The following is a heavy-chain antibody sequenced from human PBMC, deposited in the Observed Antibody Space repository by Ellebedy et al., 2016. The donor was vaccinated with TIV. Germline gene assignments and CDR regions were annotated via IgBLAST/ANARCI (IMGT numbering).Heavy chain of an antibody. D-gene: IGHD4-11*01. V-gene: IGHV4-59*08. Sequence: SETLSLTCTVSGGSISSYYWSWIRQPPGKGLEWIGYIYYSGSTYYNPSLKSRVTISVDTSKNQFSLKLSSVTAADTAVYYCARAPEITVTTFTASWYFDLWGRGTLVTVSS. CDR1: GGSISSYY. CDR3: ARAPEITVTTFTASWYFDL. CDR2: IYYSGST. J-gene: IGHJ2*01.